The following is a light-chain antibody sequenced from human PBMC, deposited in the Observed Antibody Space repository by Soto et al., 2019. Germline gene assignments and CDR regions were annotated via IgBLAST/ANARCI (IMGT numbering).Light chain of an antibody. CDR3: QQYGTSQWT. CDR1: QSVSSNY. Sequence: EIVLTQSPGTLSLSPGERATLSCRASQSVSSNYLAWYQQKPGQAPRLLISGASSRATGIPDRFSGSGSGTDFALTISRLEPEDSAVFYCQQYGTSQWTLGQGTKVDIK. J-gene: IGKJ1*01. CDR2: GAS. V-gene: IGKV3-20*01.